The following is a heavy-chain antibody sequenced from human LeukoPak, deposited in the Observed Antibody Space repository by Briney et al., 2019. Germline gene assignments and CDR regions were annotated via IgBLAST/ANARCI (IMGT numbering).Heavy chain of an antibody. CDR1: GYTFTGYY. Sequence: ASVKVSCKASGYTFTGYYMHWVRQAPGQGLEWMGWINPNSGGTNYAQKFQGWVTMTRDTSISTAYMELSRLRSDDTAVYYCAREGYSSSSGFDYWGQGTLVTVSS. CDR3: AREGYSSSSGFDY. J-gene: IGHJ4*02. D-gene: IGHD6-6*01. CDR2: INPNSGGT. V-gene: IGHV1-2*04.